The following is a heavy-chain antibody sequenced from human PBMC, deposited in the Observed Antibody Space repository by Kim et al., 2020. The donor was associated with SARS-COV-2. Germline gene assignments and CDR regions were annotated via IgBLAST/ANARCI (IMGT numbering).Heavy chain of an antibody. CDR1: GFTFSSYG. CDR3: AKGPFRSWYDSSGYYFGAFDI. Sequence: GGSLRLSCAASGFTFSSYGMHWVRQAPGKGLEWVAVISYDGSNKYYADSVKGRFTISRDNSKNTLYLQMNSLRAEDTAVYYCAKGPFRSWYDSSGYYFGAFDIWGQGTMVTVSS. V-gene: IGHV3-30*18. D-gene: IGHD3-22*01. J-gene: IGHJ3*02. CDR2: ISYDGSNK.